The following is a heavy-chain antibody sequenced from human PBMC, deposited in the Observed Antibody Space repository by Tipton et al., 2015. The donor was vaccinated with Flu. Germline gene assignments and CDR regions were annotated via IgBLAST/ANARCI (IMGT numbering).Heavy chain of an antibody. CDR1: GFTFNSYA. CDR3: AKGDQYHFDSSGYYTPSYYFDY. D-gene: IGHD3-22*01. CDR2: ISGSGSST. Sequence: GSLRLSCAASGFTFNSYAMSWVRQAPGEGLEWVSAISGSGSSTYYADSVKGRFTISRDRSENTLDLQMNSLRAEDTAVYYCAKGDQYHFDSSGYYTPSYYFDYWGQGTLVTVSS. V-gene: IGHV3-23*01. J-gene: IGHJ4*02.